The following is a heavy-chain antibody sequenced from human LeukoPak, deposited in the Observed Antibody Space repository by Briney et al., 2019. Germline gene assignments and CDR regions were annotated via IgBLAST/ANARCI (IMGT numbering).Heavy chain of an antibody. D-gene: IGHD6-19*01. CDR1: GFTLSNHW. CDR3: GRVHSGSLDY. CDR2: IKQDGIEK. Sequence: GGSLRLSCAASGFTLSNHWMIWVRQAPGKGLECVANIKQDGIEKYYLDSVKGRFTISRDNAKNSVYLQMNNLRAEDTAVYYCGRVHSGSLDYWGQGTLVTVSS. V-gene: IGHV3-7*01. J-gene: IGHJ4*02.